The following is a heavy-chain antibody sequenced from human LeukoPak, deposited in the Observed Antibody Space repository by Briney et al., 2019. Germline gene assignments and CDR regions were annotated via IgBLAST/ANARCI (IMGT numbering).Heavy chain of an antibody. CDR3: ARDVAANTYYDLWSDPRLYYYMDV. J-gene: IGHJ6*03. D-gene: IGHD3-3*01. CDR1: GYTFTSYG. Sequence: GASVKVSCKASGYTFTSYGISWVRQAPGQGLEWMGWISAYNGNTNYAQKLQGRVTMTTDTSTSTAYMELRSLRSDDTAVYYCARDVAANTYYDLWSDPRLYYYMDVWGKGTTVTVSS. V-gene: IGHV1-18*01. CDR2: ISAYNGNT.